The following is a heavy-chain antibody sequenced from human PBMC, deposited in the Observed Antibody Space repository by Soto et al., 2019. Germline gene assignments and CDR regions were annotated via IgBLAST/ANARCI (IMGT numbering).Heavy chain of an antibody. CDR3: ARGVAAAGPIDY. D-gene: IGHD6-13*01. V-gene: IGHV4-59*01. J-gene: IGHJ4*02. Sequence: SETLSLTCTVSGGSISSYYWSWIWQPPGKGLERIGYIYYSGSTNYNPSLKSRVTISVDTSKNQFSLKLSSVTAADTAVYYCARGVAAAGPIDYWGQGTLVTVSS. CDR1: GGSISSYY. CDR2: IYYSGST.